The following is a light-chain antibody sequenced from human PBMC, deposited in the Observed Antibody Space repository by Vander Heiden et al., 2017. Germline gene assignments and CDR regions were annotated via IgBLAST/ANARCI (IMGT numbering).Light chain of an antibody. CDR1: PSVSSY. CDR2: GAS. V-gene: IGKV3-11*01. J-gene: IGKJ4*01. Sequence: EIVLTQSPATLSLSPGDRATLPCMASPSVSSYLTWYQQKPVQAPRLLIYGASNRATGIPARFSGSGSGTDFTLTISSLEPEDFAVYFCQLRSDSLTFGGGTKVEI. CDR3: QLRSDSLT.